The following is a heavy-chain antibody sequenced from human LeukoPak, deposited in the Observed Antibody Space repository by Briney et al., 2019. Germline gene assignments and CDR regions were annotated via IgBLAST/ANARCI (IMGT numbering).Heavy chain of an antibody. V-gene: IGHV3-23*01. J-gene: IGHJ6*03. CDR2: INGGGNTT. CDR1: GFAFSSFA. CDR3: TKELHVAVAVADYYYFYMDV. Sequence: GGSLRFSCAASGFAFSSFAMGWVRQSPGKGLEWLSTINGGGNTTFYADSVKGRFTISRDNSKNTLYLHMDGLRPDDTAIYYCTKELHVAVAVADYYYFYMDVWGRGTAVSVSS. D-gene: IGHD6-19*01.